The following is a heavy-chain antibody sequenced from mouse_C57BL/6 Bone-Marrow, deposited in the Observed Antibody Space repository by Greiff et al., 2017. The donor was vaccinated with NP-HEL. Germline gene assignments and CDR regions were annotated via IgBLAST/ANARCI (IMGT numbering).Heavy chain of an antibody. V-gene: IGHV5-6*01. J-gene: IGHJ1*03. CDR2: ISSGGSYT. Sequence: EVKLVESGGDLVKPGGSLKLSCAASGFTFSSYGMSWVRQTPDKRLEWVATISSGGSYTYYPDSVKGRFTISRDNAKNTLYLQMSSLKSEDTAMYYCARHPELLWYFDVWGTGTTVTVSS. CDR3: ARHPELLWYFDV. D-gene: IGHD2-1*01. CDR1: GFTFSSYG.